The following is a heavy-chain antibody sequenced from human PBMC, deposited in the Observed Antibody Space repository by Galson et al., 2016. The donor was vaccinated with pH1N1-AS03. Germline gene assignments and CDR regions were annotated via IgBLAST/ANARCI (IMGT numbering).Heavy chain of an antibody. CDR2: ICNHGAAT. Sequence: SLRLSCAASGFTFTSHVMSWVRQAPGMGLEWVSSICNHGAATYYADSVKGRFTISRDNSKNTLFLLMNSLRAEDTAVYYCARDEGVAVAPRAFDSWGQGTLVTVSS. V-gene: IGHV3-23*01. D-gene: IGHD6-19*01. CDR3: ARDEGVAVAPRAFDS. J-gene: IGHJ4*02. CDR1: GFTFTSHV.